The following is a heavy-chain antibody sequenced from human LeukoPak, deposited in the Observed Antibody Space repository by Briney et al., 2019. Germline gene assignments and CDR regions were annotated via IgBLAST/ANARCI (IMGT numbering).Heavy chain of an antibody. D-gene: IGHD3-22*01. J-gene: IGHJ5*02. V-gene: IGHV3-74*01. CDR1: GFTFSSYW. Sequence: PGGSLRHSCAASGFTFSSYWMHWVRQAPGKGLVWVSRIKSDGSSTSYTDSVNGRFTRSRDNAKNTLYLQMNSLRVEDTAVYYCVRDQREYYDSSGPWGQGTLVTVSS. CDR2: IKSDGSST. CDR3: VRDQREYYDSSGP.